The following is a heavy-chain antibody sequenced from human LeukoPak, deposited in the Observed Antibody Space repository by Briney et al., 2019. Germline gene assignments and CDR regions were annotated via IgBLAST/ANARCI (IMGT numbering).Heavy chain of an antibody. Sequence: HSGGSLRLSCTASGFTFSIYAMSWVRQAPGRGLEWVSAINSSGDTTFYADSVRGRFTISRDNSKNTLYLQMSSLRAEDTAVFYCAKDRPNYFGSNGHYYRRNGDSWGQGTLVTVSS. J-gene: IGHJ5*01. CDR1: GFTFSIYA. D-gene: IGHD3-10*01. V-gene: IGHV3-23*01. CDR2: INSSGDTT. CDR3: AKDRPNYFGSNGHYYRRNGDS.